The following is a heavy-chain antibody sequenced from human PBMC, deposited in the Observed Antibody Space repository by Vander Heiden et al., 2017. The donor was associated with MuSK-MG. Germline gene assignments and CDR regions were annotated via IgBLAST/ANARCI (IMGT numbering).Heavy chain of an antibody. CDR3: ARSGRMTIFRNGPPEY. D-gene: IGHD3-3*01. V-gene: IGHV3-30-3*01. CDR2: ISKDGSSK. CDR1: GFSFSTYA. Sequence: QVHLVESGGGVVLPGRSLRLSCAASGFSFSTYAMLWVRQPPGKGLEWVAFISKDGSSKYYADSVKGRFIISRDNSKNTLFLQMSSLRPEDTAVYYCARSGRMTIFRNGPPEYWGQGTLVTASS. J-gene: IGHJ4*02.